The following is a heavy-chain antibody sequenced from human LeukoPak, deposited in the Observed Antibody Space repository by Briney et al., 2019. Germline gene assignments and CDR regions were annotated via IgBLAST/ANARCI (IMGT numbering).Heavy chain of an antibody. CDR1: GYTFTSYY. V-gene: IGHV1-46*01. CDR2: VNPSGGST. CDR3: ARDPHLNFDWLFHYYYGMDV. J-gene: IGHJ6*02. Sequence: ASVKVSCKASGYTFTSYYMHWVRQAPGQGLEWMGIVNPSGGSTSYAQKFQGRVTMTRDTSTSTVYMELSSLRSEDTAVYYCARDPHLNFDWLFHYYYGMDVWGQGTTVTVSS. D-gene: IGHD3-9*01.